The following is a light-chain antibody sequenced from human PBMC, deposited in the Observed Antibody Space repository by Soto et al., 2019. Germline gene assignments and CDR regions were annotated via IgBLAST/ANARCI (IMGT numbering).Light chain of an antibody. Sequence: DIQMTQSPSSLSASVGDSVTITCQASQDIYDYLNWYQHKPGKAPKLLIYAASSLQSGVPSRFSGSGSGTDFTLTISSLQPEDFATYYCQQSYSTLFTFGPGTKVDIK. J-gene: IGKJ3*01. CDR1: QDIYDY. CDR3: QQSYSTLFT. CDR2: AAS. V-gene: IGKV1-39*01.